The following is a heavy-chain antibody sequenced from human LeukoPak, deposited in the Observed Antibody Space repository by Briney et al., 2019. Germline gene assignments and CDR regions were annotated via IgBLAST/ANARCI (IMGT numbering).Heavy chain of an antibody. CDR2: LYPGDSGA. CDR3: ATSREVAASHAFDI. V-gene: IGHV5-51*01. CDR1: EYRFTNYW. J-gene: IGHJ3*02. Sequence: GESLKISCKGSEYRFTNYWIGWVRQMPGKGLEWMGMLYPGDSGARFSPSFQGRVTMSVDRSINTAYLQWSSLRASDTAMYYCATSREVAASHAFDIWGQGTVVTVSS. D-gene: IGHD6-19*01.